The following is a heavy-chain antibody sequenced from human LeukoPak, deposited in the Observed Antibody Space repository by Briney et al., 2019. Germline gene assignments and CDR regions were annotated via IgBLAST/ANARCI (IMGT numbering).Heavy chain of an antibody. CDR2: INPNRGGT. CDR3: AREGGIAARPGVYYYYMDV. D-gene: IGHD6-6*01. CDR1: GYTFTGYY. J-gene: IGHJ6*03. V-gene: IGHV1-2*02. Sequence: ASVKVSCKASGYTFTGYYMHWVRPAPGQGLEWMGWINPNRGGTNYAQKFQGRVTMTRDTSISTAYMELSRLRSDDTAVYYCAREGGIAARPGVYYYYMDVWGKGTMVTVSS.